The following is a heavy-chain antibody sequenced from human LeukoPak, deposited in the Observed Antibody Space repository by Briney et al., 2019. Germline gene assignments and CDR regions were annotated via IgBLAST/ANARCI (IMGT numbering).Heavy chain of an antibody. J-gene: IGHJ6*02. CDR2: ISSSSSYI. D-gene: IGHD6-13*01. CDR1: GFTFSSYS. Sequence: GGSQRLSCAASGFTFSSYSMNWVRQAPGKGLEWVSSISSSSSYIYYADSVKGRFTISRDNAKNSLYLQMNSLRAEDTAVYYCASPGIAAAGRYSYYGMDVWGQGTTVTVSS. CDR3: ASPGIAAAGRYSYYGMDV. V-gene: IGHV3-21*01.